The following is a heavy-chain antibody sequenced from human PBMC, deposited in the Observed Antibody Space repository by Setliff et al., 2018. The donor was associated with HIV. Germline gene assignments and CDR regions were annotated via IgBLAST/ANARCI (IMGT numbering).Heavy chain of an antibody. J-gene: IGHJ4*02. CDR3: ARDRYYGSGSYYNYFDY. CDR2: ISISGDT. CDR1: GGSVTSYY. D-gene: IGHD3-10*01. V-gene: IGHV4-4*07. Sequence: SETLSLTCTVSGGSVTSYYWSWIRQPAGKRLEWIGRISISGDTNYNPSLKSRATMSLDTSKNQFSLKLNSVTAADTAMYYCARDRYYGSGSYYNYFDYWGQGILVTVSS.